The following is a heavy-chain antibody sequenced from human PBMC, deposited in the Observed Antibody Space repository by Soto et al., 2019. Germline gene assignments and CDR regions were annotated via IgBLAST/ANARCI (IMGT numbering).Heavy chain of an antibody. CDR1: GGSLSNYG. CDR3: ARGDATKIVVTTYYAMDV. J-gene: IGHJ6*02. V-gene: IGHV1-69*12. D-gene: IGHD3-9*01. Sequence: QVQLVQSGAEVKNPGSSVKVSCKASGGSLSNYGISWVRQAPGQGLEWMGGIIPVFGTANYAQKFQGRVTITEDESTSIVYMDVTSLRSEDTAVYYCARGDATKIVVTTYYAMDVWGQGTTVTVSS. CDR2: IIPVFGTA.